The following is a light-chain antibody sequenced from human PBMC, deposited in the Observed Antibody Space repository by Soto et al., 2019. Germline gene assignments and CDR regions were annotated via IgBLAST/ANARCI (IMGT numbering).Light chain of an antibody. J-gene: IGKJ2*01. Sequence: DVVMTQSPLSLPVTLGQPASISCTSTLSPLNSNGNTYLSWFQQRPGQSPRRVIYKVSNRDSGVPDRFSGSGLGTDFTLKISRVEAEDVEIYFCLQSTHWPYTFGQGTRLEI. CDR2: KVS. CDR3: LQSTHWPYT. CDR1: LSPLNSNGNTY. V-gene: IGKV2-30*01.